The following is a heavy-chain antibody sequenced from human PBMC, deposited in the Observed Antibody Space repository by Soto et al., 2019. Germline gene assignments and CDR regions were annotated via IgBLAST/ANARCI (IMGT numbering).Heavy chain of an antibody. CDR2: ISSNGGST. CDR1: GFTFSNNA. D-gene: IGHD2-15*01. J-gene: IGHJ6*02. V-gene: IGHV3-64D*08. CDR3: VKDWSDTPYYYYYGMDV. Sequence: SGGSLRLSCSASGFTFSNNAMHWVRQAPGKGLEYVSAISSNGGSTYYADSVKGRFTISRDNSKNTLYLQMSSLRAEDTAVYYCVKDWSDTPYYYYYGMDVWGQGTTVTVSS.